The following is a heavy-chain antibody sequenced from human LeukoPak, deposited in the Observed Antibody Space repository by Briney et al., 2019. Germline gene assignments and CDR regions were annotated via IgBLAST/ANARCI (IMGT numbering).Heavy chain of an antibody. CDR2: FYYSGST. D-gene: IGHD1-26*01. Sequence: SETLSLTCTVSGGSISSYYWRWVRQPPGKGLEWIGYFYYSGSTNYNPSLKSRVTISVDTSKNQFSLKLSSVTAADTAVYYCARVGATTQGAFDYWGQGTLVTVSS. CDR3: ARVGATTQGAFDY. V-gene: IGHV4-59*01. J-gene: IGHJ4*02. CDR1: GGSISSYY.